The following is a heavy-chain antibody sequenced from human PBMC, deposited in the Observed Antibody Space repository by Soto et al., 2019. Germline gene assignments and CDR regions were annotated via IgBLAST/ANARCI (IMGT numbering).Heavy chain of an antibody. Sequence: GGSLRLSCAASGFTFSSYSMNWVRQAPGKGLEWVSYISSSSTIYYADSVKGRFTISRDNAKNSLYLQMNSLRDEDTAVYYCARDTLRIGWFDPWGQGTLVTVSS. CDR2: ISSSSTI. V-gene: IGHV3-48*02. CDR3: ARDTLRIGWFDP. J-gene: IGHJ5*02. D-gene: IGHD2-15*01. CDR1: GFTFSSYS.